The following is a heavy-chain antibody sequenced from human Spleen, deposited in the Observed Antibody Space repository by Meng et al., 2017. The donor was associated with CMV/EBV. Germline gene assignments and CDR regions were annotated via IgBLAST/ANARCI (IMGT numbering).Heavy chain of an antibody. CDR1: GGTFSSYT. Sequence: ASVKVSCKASGGTFSSYTISWVRQAPGQGLEWMGWISANNGNTNYAQKLQGRVTMTTDTSTSTAYMELRSLRSDDTAVYYCARGGDYGDFHDPFDYWGQGTLVTVSS. J-gene: IGHJ4*02. CDR2: ISANNGNT. D-gene: IGHD4-17*01. V-gene: IGHV1-18*01. CDR3: ARGGDYGDFHDPFDY.